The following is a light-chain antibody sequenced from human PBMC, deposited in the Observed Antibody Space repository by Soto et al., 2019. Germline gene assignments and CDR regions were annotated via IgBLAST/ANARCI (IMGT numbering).Light chain of an antibody. CDR2: EVT. CDR1: SFDVGNRNY. J-gene: IGLJ1*01. Sequence: QSALTQPASVSGSPGQSITISCTGTSFDVGNRNYVSWYQQHPGKAPKVIIYEVTNRPSGISHRFSGSKSGNTASLTISGLQAEDEADYYCCSYTSGTSVFGTGTKLTVL. CDR3: CSYTSGTSV. V-gene: IGLV2-14*01.